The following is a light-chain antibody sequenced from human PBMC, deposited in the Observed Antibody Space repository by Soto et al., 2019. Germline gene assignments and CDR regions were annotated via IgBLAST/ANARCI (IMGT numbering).Light chain of an antibody. CDR3: QQYNTYPWT. Sequence: ETVMTQSPATLSVSPGERATLSCRASRGISSNLAWYQQKPGQAPRLLIYDASTRATGIPARFSGSGSGTEFTLTISSLQPDDFATYYCQQYNTYPWTFGQGTKVDIK. V-gene: IGKV3-15*01. CDR2: DAS. J-gene: IGKJ1*01. CDR1: RGISSN.